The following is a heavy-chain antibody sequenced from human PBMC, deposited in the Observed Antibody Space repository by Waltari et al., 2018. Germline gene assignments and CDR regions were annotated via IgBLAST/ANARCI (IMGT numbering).Heavy chain of an antibody. CDR2: FDPADGET. V-gene: IGHV1-24*01. CDR1: GYTLTELS. Sequence: QVQLVQSGAEVKKPGASVKVSCKVSGYTLTELSMHWVRQAPGKGLEWMGGFDPADGETIYAQKFQGIVTMTEDTATDTAYMELSSLRSEDTAVYYCATDTYDYIWGSKASGWFDPWGQGTLVTVSS. J-gene: IGHJ5*02. CDR3: ATDTYDYIWGSKASGWFDP. D-gene: IGHD3-16*01.